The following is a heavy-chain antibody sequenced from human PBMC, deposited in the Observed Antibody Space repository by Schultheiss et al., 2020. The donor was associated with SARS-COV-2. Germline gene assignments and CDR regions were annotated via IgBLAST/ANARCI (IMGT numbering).Heavy chain of an antibody. CDR2: INPNSGDT. Sequence: GESLKISCTASGYTFTNYYIHWVRQAPGQGLEWMGWINPNSGDTNYAQKFQVRVTMTRDTSIRTAYMELTRLRSDDTAVYYCARRFWSGSYFDYWGQGTLVTVSS. CDR1: GYTFTNYY. D-gene: IGHD3-3*01. CDR3: ARRFWSGSYFDY. J-gene: IGHJ4*02. V-gene: IGHV1-2*02.